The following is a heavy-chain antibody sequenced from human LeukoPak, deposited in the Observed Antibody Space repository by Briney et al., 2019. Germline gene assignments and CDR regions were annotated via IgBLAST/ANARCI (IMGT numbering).Heavy chain of an antibody. CDR3: ARVSGIAAAGTLDYFDY. CDR2: ISYDGSNK. Sequence: GRSLRLSCAASGFTFSSYAMHWVRQAPGKGLEWVAVISYDGSNKYYADSVKGRFTISRDNSKNTLYLQMNSLRAEDTAVYYCARVSGIAAAGTLDYFDYWGQGTLVTVSS. D-gene: IGHD6-13*01. J-gene: IGHJ4*02. CDR1: GFTFSSYA. V-gene: IGHV3-30*04.